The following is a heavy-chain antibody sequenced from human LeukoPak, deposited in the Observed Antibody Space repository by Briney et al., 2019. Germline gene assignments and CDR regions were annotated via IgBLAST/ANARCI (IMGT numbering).Heavy chain of an antibody. CDR2: IYYSGST. CDR3: ARETYYYDSSGRSDAFNI. CDR1: GGSISSYY. Sequence: SETLSHTCTVSGGSISSYYWSWIRQPPGKGLEWIGYIYYSGSTNYNPSLKSRVTISVDTSKNQFSLKLSSVTAADTAVYYCARETYYYDSSGRSDAFNIWGQGTMVTVSS. J-gene: IGHJ3*02. D-gene: IGHD3-22*01. V-gene: IGHV4-59*01.